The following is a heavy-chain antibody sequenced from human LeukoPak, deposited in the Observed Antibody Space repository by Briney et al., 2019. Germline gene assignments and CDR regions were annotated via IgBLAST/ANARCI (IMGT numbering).Heavy chain of an antibody. CDR1: GFTFSSYA. Sequence: GGSLRLSCAASGFTFSSYAMHWVRQAPGKGLEYVSAISSHGGSTYYANSVKGRFTISRDNAKNTLYLQMGSLRAEDTAVYYCARDRGTSDWAYNWFDPWGQGTLVTVSS. D-gene: IGHD6-19*01. V-gene: IGHV3-64*01. J-gene: IGHJ5*02. CDR3: ARDRGTSDWAYNWFDP. CDR2: ISSHGGST.